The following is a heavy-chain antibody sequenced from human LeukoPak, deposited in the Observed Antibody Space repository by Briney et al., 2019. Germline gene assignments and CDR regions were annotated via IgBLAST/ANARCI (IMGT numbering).Heavy chain of an antibody. CDR1: GDSVSSNSAA. D-gene: IGHD5-24*01. V-gene: IGHV6-1*01. CDR3: ARTGYNQKGYLFDY. CDR2: TYYRSKWYN. Sequence: PSQTLSLTCAISGDSVSSNSAAWNWIRQSPSRGLEWLRRTYYRSKWYNDYAVSVKSRITINPDTSKNQFSLQLNSVTPEDTAVYYCARTGYNQKGYLFDYWGQGTLVTVPS. J-gene: IGHJ4*02.